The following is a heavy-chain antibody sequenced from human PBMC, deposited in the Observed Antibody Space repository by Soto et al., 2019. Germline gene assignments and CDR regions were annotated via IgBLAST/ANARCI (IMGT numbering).Heavy chain of an antibody. J-gene: IGHJ4*02. D-gene: IGHD3-3*01. V-gene: IGHV1-3*01. CDR3: ARDSDFWSGSYMPFDY. Sequence: SSVKVSCKASGYTFTSYAMHWVRQAPGQRLEWMGWINAGNGNTKYSQKFQGRVTITRDTSASTAYMELSSLRSEDTAVYYCARDSDFWSGSYMPFDYWGQGTLVTVSS. CDR2: INAGNGNT. CDR1: GYTFTSYA.